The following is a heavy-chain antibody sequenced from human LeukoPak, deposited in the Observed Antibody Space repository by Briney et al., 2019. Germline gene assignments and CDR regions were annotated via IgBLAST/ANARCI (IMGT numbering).Heavy chain of an antibody. CDR1: GFTLRSFW. V-gene: IGHV3-7*01. J-gene: IGHJ3*02. D-gene: IGHD6-13*01. CDR2: IKEDGSDK. CDR3: ARDLSSWRAFDI. Sequence: GGSLRLSCAASGFTLRSFWMSGVRQAPGKGLEGVANIKEDGSDKNYLDSVEGRFTISRDNAKNSLYLQMNSLRAEDTAVYYCARDLSSWRAFDIWGQGTMVTVSS.